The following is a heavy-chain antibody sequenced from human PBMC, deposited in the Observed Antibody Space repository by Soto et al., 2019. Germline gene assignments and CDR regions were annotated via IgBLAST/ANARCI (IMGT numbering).Heavy chain of an antibody. Sequence: QVQLVQSGAEVKKPGSSVKVSCKASGGTFSNYAISWVRRAPGQGLEWMGDIIPIFGTTNNAQKFQGRVTMTADESTGTAYMDLSSLRSEDAAVYYCASCGERGYYDTSGYGWGQGTLVIVSS. V-gene: IGHV1-69*12. CDR2: IIPIFGTT. J-gene: IGHJ1*01. CDR3: ASCGERGYYDTSGYG. D-gene: IGHD3-22*01. CDR1: GGTFSNYA.